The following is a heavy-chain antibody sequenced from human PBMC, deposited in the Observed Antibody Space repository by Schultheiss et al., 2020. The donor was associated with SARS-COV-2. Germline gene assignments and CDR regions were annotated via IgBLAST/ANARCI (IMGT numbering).Heavy chain of an antibody. D-gene: IGHD2-21*02. CDR3: GCGGDKADY. J-gene: IGHJ4*02. CDR2: ISSSGSTI. V-gene: IGHV3-48*03. Sequence: GGSLRLSCAASGFTFSSYAMHWVRQAPGKGLEWVSYISSSGSTIYYADSVKGRFTISRDNAKNSLYLQMNSLRAEDTAVYYCGCGGDKADYWGQGTLVTVSS. CDR1: GFTFSSYA.